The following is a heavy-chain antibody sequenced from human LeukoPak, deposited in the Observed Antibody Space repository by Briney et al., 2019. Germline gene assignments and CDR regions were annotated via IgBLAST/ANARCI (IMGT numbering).Heavy chain of an antibody. Sequence: SETLSLTCAVCGGSFSGYYWSWIRQPPGKGLEWIGEINHSGSTNYNPSLKSRVTISVDTSKNQFSLKLSSVTAADTAVYYCARVKYYYDSSGYYYGGSRDYWGQGTLVTVSS. CDR1: GGSFSGYY. D-gene: IGHD3-22*01. CDR3: ARVKYYYDSSGYYYGGSRDY. CDR2: INHSGST. J-gene: IGHJ4*02. V-gene: IGHV4-34*01.